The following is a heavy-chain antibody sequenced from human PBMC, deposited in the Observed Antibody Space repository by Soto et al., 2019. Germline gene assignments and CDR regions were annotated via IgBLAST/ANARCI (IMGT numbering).Heavy chain of an antibody. D-gene: IGHD3-3*02. CDR1: GGSISSYY. CDR3: ASQQLDVPAFLDY. V-gene: IGHV4-59*08. J-gene: IGHJ4*02. CDR2: IYYSGTT. Sequence: PSETLSLTCTVSGGSISSYYWSWIRQPPGKGLEWIGYIYYSGTTYYNPSLKSRVTKSIDTSRNQFSLTLTSVTAADTAVYSCASQQLDVPAFLDYWSQGTLVTVSS.